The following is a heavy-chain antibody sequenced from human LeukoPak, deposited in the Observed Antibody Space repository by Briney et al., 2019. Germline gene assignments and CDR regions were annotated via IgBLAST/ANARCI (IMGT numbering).Heavy chain of an antibody. CDR2: VFHSGTT. Sequence: SETLSLTCNASGDSLTSHFWSWIRQTPGKGLEWIGYVFHSGTTNYSPSLKSRVTITLDTSKKQFYWRLASVTAADTAVYYCARRMATVTDAFDIWGRGTMVSVSS. J-gene: IGHJ3*02. V-gene: IGHV4-59*08. CDR3: ARRMATVTDAFDI. D-gene: IGHD5-24*01. CDR1: GDSLTSHF.